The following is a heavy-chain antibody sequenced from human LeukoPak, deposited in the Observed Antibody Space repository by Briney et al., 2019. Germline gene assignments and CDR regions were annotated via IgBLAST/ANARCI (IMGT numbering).Heavy chain of an antibody. CDR1: GFDFNDYA. Sequence: SGGSLRLSCAASGFDFNDYAMHWVRQAPGKGLEGVAVIAYNGNPTIYTDCVKGRFTISRDNSKNTLFLQMDSLTTEDTAVYYCARDPVGGIPDYLDLWGQGTLVTVSS. CDR2: IAYNGNPT. CDR3: ARDPVGGIPDYLDL. J-gene: IGHJ4*02. V-gene: IGHV3-30*04. D-gene: IGHD3-10*01.